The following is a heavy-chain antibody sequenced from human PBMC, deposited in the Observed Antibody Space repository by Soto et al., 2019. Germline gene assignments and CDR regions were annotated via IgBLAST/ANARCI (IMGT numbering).Heavy chain of an antibody. D-gene: IGHD3-10*01. CDR2: INDGGSI. Sequence: QVQLQQWGAGLLKPSETLSLTCAVYGGSFSGYQWSWIRQTPGKGLEWSGEINDGGSINYNPSLKSRVTILLDTPKKQISLKLSSVTAADSAVYYCARGVILWFGELSRRGGYHYYMDVWGKGTTVTVSS. CDR3: ARGVILWFGELSRRGGYHYYMDV. J-gene: IGHJ6*03. CDR1: GGSFSGYQ. V-gene: IGHV4-34*01.